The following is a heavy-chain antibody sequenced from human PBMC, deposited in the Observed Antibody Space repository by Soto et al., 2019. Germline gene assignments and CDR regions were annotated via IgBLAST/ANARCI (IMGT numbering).Heavy chain of an antibody. V-gene: IGHV4-30-4*01. CDR2: IYYSGST. CDR1: GGSISSGDYY. CDR3: ARETYYDFWSGYLGYGMDV. J-gene: IGHJ6*02. D-gene: IGHD3-3*01. Sequence: PXETLSLTCTVSGGSISSGDYYWSWIRQPPGKGLEWIGYIYYSGSTYYNPSLKSRVTISVDTSKNQFSLKLSSVTAADTAVYYCARETYYDFWSGYLGYGMDVWGQGTTVTVSS.